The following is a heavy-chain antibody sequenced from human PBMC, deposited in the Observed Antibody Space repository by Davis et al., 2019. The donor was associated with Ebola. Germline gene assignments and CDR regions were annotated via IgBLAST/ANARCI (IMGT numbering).Heavy chain of an antibody. V-gene: IGHV3-30-3*01. J-gene: IGHJ4*02. CDR3: ARDGILPYEYSYGLDY. CDR1: GFSFRSYW. Sequence: PGESLKISCAASGFSFRSYWMSWVRQAPGKGLEWVAVISYDGSNKYYADSVKGRFTISRDNSKNTLYLQMNSLRAEDTAVYYCARDGILPYEYSYGLDYWGQGTLVTVSS. D-gene: IGHD5-18*01. CDR2: ISYDGSNK.